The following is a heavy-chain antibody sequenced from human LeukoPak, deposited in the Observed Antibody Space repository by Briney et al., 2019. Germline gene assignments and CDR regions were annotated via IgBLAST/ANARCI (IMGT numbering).Heavy chain of an antibody. Sequence: GGSLRLSCAASGFTFDDYTTHWVRQAPGKGLEWVSLISWDGGSTYYADSVKGRFTISRDNSKNSLYLQMNSLRTEDTALYYCAKDDGSGRDYYGMDVWGQGTTVTVSS. CDR2: ISWDGGST. CDR3: AKDDGSGRDYYGMDV. J-gene: IGHJ6*02. CDR1: GFTFDDYT. D-gene: IGHD3-10*01. V-gene: IGHV3-43*01.